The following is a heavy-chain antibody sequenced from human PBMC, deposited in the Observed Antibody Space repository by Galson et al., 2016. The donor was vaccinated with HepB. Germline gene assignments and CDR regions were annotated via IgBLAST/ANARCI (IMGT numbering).Heavy chain of an antibody. V-gene: IGHV3-33*01. CDR2: LWYDGSNK. J-gene: IGHJ4*02. Sequence: SLRLSCAASGFTFSSYGMHWVRQAPGKGLEWVAGLWYDGSNKFNGDSVRGRFTISRDNSKNTLFLQMNSLRAEDTAVYYCARDYTLFGVVDSWGQGTLVTVSS. CDR1: GFTFSSYG. CDR3: ARDYTLFGVVDS. D-gene: IGHD3-3*01.